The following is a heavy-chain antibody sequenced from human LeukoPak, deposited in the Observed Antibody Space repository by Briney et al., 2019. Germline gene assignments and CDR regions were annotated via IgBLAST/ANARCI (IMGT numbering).Heavy chain of an antibody. CDR1: GFTFNRYA. CDR2: ISGSGGGT. CDR3: AKDSAKKYDDY. V-gene: IGHV3-23*01. J-gene: IGHJ4*02. Sequence: GSLRLSCAASGFTFNRYAMSWVRQAPGKGLEWVSAISGSGGGTNYADSVKGRFTISRENSKNTLYLQMNSLRAEDTAVYYCAKDSAKKYDDYWGQGTLVTVSS. D-gene: IGHD2/OR15-2a*01.